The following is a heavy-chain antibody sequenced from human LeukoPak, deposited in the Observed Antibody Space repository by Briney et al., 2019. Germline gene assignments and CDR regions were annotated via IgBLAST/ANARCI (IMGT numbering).Heavy chain of an antibody. CDR1: GYTFTSYD. D-gene: IGHD3-22*01. CDR2: MNPNSGNT. V-gene: IGHV1-8*01. Sequence: ASVKVSCKASGYTFTSYDINWVRQATGQGLEWMGWMNPNSGNTGYAQKFQGRVTMTRNTSTSTVYMELSSLRSEDTAVYYCARAASYDSSGYSDYWGQGTLVTVSS. J-gene: IGHJ4*02. CDR3: ARAASYDSSGYSDY.